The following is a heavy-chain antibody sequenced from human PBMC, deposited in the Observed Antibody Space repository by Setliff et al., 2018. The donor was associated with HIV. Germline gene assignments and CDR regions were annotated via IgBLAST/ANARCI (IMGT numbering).Heavy chain of an antibody. J-gene: IGHJ3*02. CDR1: GFNLDEYA. CDR3: ARGYSTNWLAAFDI. Sequence: PGGSLRLSCAAYGFNLDEYAMHWVRQGPGKGLELVSSITWNRGTIGYADSVKGRFSISRDNAKNSAYLQMNSLRAADTALYYCARGYSTNWLAAFDIWGQGTMVTVSS. D-gene: IGHD6-13*01. V-gene: IGHV3-9*01. CDR2: ITWNRGTI.